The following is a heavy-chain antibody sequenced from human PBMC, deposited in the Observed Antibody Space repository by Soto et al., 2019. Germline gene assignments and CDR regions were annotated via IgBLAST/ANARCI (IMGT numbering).Heavy chain of an antibody. CDR3: ARDRYEFWSIYYAGSAFAY. Sequence: KGLEWMGWISAYNGNTNYAQKLQGRVTMTTDTSTSTAYMELRSLRSDDTAVYYCARDRYEFWSIYYAGSAFAYWLHGTLVPVFS. V-gene: IGHV1-18*01. J-gene: IGHJ4*01. D-gene: IGHD3-3*01. CDR2: ISAYNGNT.